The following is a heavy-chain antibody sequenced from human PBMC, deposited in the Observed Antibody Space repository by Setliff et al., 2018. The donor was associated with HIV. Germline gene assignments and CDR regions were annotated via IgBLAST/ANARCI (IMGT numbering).Heavy chain of an antibody. CDR3: TRGYDSSGYAFDS. Sequence: PSETLSLTCSVSGGSISSSSYHWAWIRQPPGKGLEWIGTIYYSGNTYYNPSLKSRLTISLDTSTNKFSLKLSSVTAADTAVYYCTRGYDSSGYAFDSWGQGTLVTVSS. D-gene: IGHD3-22*01. J-gene: IGHJ4*02. V-gene: IGHV4-39*01. CDR1: GGSISSSSYH. CDR2: IYYSGNT.